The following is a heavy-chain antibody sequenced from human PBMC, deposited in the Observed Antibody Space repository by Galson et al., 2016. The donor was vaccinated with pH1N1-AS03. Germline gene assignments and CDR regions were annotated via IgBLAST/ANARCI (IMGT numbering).Heavy chain of an antibody. J-gene: IGHJ4*02. D-gene: IGHD5-24*01. Sequence: SLRLSCAASRFTFSSYSMNWVRQAPGKGLEWVSSISISGSYVYYAGSVKGRFTISRDNAKNSLYLHMNSLSAEDTAVYYCARRATDGYTIDYWGQGTLVTVSS. V-gene: IGHV3-21*01. CDR2: ISISGSYV. CDR1: RFTFSSYS. CDR3: ARRATDGYTIDY.